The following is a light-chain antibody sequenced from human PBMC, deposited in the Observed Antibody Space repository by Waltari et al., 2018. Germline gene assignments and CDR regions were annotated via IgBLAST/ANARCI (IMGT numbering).Light chain of an antibody. CDR3: QQSYTSPFT. CDR2: SAS. J-gene: IGKJ3*01. V-gene: IGKV1-39*01. CDR1: QSIASY. Sequence: DIQLTQSPYSLSASVGDRVTITCRASQSIASYLNWYQQKPGKAPKFLIYSASSLQSGVPSRFSGSRSGTDFTLTINSLQPEDFAVYYCQQSYTSPFTFGPGTRVDIK.